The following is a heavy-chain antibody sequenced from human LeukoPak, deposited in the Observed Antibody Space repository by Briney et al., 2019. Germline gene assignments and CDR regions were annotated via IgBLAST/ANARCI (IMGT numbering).Heavy chain of an antibody. V-gene: IGHV3-23*01. CDR1: GFTFSSYA. J-gene: IGHJ5*02. CDR2: ISGSGGST. Sequence: PGGSLRLSCAASGFTFSSYAMSWVRQAPGKGLEWVSAISGSGGSTYYADSVKGRFTISRDNSKNTLYLQMNSLRAEDTAVYYCVKEGPYCGGDCYFEGNWFDPWGQGTLVTVSS. D-gene: IGHD2-21*02. CDR3: VKEGPYCGGDCYFEGNWFDP.